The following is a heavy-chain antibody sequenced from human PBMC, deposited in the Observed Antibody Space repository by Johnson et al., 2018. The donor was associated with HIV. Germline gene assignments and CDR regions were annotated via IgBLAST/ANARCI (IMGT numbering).Heavy chain of an antibody. CDR2: IKSKTDGGTI. J-gene: IGHJ3*02. CDR3: NTDRVDGGGSYYNAFDI. V-gene: IGHV3-15*01. CDR1: GFTFSNAW. D-gene: IGHD1-26*01. Sequence: VTLVESGGGLVKPGGSLRLSCAASGFTFSNAWMNWVRQAPGKGLEWVGRIKSKTDGGTIDYAAPVKGRFTISRDDSKNTLYLQMNSLKTEDTALYYCNTDRVDGGGSYYNAFDIWGQGTMVTVSS.